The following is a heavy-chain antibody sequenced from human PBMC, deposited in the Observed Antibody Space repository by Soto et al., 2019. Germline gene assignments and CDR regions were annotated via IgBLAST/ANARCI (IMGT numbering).Heavy chain of an antibody. CDR1: GYTFTGYY. D-gene: IGHD4-17*01. CDR3: ARAYGGNSGYYFDY. Sequence: ASVKVSCKASGYTFTGYYMHWVRQAPGQGLEGMGWINPNSGGTNYAQKFQGWVTMTRDTSISTAYMELSRLRSDDTAVYYCARAYGGNSGYYFDYWGQGTLVTVSS. V-gene: IGHV1-2*04. J-gene: IGHJ4*02. CDR2: INPNSGGT.